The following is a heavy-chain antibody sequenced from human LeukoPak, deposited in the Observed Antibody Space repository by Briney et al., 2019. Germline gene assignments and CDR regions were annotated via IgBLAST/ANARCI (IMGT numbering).Heavy chain of an antibody. CDR3: ARGRPYSSSWNWFDP. CDR1: GGSISSYY. V-gene: IGHV4-59*01. D-gene: IGHD6-13*01. Sequence: SETLSLTCTVSGGSISSYYWSWIRQPPGKGLEWIGYIYYSGSTNYNPSLKSRVTISVDTSKNQFSLKLSSVTAADTAVYYCARGRPYSSSWNWFDPWGQGTLVTVSS. J-gene: IGHJ5*02. CDR2: IYYSGST.